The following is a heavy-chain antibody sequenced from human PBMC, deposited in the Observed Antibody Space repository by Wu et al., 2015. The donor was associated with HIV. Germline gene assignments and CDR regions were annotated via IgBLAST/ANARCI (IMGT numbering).Heavy chain of an antibody. CDR1: GYTFTGYY. V-gene: IGHV1-2*02. CDR3: ARARNSYFDMDV. CDR2: INPNSGGT. Sequence: QVQLVQSGAEVKKPGASVKVSCQAAGYTFTGYYIHWVRQAPGQGLEWMGWINPNSGGTNYAQKFQGRVTMTRDTSISTAYMELSRLRFDDTAVYYCARARNSYFDMDVWGKGTTVIVSS. J-gene: IGHJ6*03.